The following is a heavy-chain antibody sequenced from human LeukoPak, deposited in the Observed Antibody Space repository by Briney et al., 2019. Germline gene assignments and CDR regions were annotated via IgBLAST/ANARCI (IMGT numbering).Heavy chain of an antibody. CDR3: ARVSSSWLGVGAFDI. D-gene: IGHD6-13*01. Sequence: PSETLSLTCTGSGGSISSYYWSWIRQPPGKGLEWIGYIYYSGSTNFNPSLKSRVTISVDTSKNQFSLKLSSVTAADTAVYYCARVSSSWLGVGAFDIWGQGTMVTVSS. CDR1: GGSISSYY. J-gene: IGHJ3*02. CDR2: IYYSGST. V-gene: IGHV4-59*01.